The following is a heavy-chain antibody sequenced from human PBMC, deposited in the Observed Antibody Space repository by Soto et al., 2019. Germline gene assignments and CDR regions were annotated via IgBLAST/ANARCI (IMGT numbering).Heavy chain of an antibody. Sequence: QVQLQESGPGLVKPSGTLSLTCAVSGGSISSSHWWSWVRQSPGKGLEWIGEIYHSGSTHYNPSLEGRVTISVDKPQNLFSLDLTSVTGADPAIYYCARDRSVTAACVLWGQGTRVTVSS. V-gene: IGHV4-4*02. D-gene: IGHD2-21*02. CDR3: ARDRSVTAACVL. CDR2: IYHSGST. J-gene: IGHJ4*02. CDR1: GGSISSSHW.